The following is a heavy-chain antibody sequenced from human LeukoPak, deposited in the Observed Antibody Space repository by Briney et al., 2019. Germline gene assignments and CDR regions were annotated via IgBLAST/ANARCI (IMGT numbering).Heavy chain of an antibody. CDR1: GDSINSSRHY. CDR3: ARRRWLQEIDY. V-gene: IGHV4-39*01. J-gene: IGHJ4*02. Sequence: SETLSLTCSVSGDSINSSRHYWDWIRQPPGKGLEWIGNFYYRGNTYYNPSLKSRVTISVDPSKNQSSLKLTSVTAADTAVYYCARRRWLQEIDYWGQGTLVTVSS. D-gene: IGHD5-24*01. CDR2: FYYRGNT.